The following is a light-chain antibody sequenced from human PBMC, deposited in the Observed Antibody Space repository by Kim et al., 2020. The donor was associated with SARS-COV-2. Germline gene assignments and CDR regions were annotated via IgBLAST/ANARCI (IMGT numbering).Light chain of an antibody. J-gene: IGKJ2*01. CDR1: QSINGY. Sequence: DIQMTQSPSSLSASVGDRVTITCRASQSINGYLNWYQQNPGRAPKLLIYTASNLQSGVPSRFSGSGSGTDFTLTISRLQPEDFATYYCQQSYIIPYTFGQGTKLEI. V-gene: IGKV1-39*01. CDR3: QQSYIIPYT. CDR2: TAS.